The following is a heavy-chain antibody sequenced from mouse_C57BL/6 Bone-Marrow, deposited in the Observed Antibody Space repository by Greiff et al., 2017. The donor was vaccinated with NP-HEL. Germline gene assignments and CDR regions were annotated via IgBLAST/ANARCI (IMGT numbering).Heavy chain of an antibody. CDR1: GYAFSSYW. CDR3: ARQALWVRYFDY. CDR2: IYPGDGDT. Sequence: QVQLQQSGAELVKPGASVKISCKASGYAFSSYWMNWVKQRPGKGLEWIGQIYPGDGDTNYNGKFKGKATLTADKSSSTAYMQLSSLTSEDSAVYLCARQALWVRYFDYWGQGTTLTVSS. J-gene: IGHJ2*01. V-gene: IGHV1-80*01. D-gene: IGHD2-14*01.